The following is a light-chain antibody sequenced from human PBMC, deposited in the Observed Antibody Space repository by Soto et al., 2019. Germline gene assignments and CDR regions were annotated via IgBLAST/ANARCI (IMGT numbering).Light chain of an antibody. CDR3: CSYAGSPTFVI. J-gene: IGLJ2*01. CDR2: EVS. V-gene: IGLV2-23*02. CDR1: SSDVGSYNL. Sequence: QSALTQPASVSGSPGQSITIPCTGASSDVGSYNLVSWYQQHPGKAPKLMIYEVSRRPSGISNRFSGSKSGNTASLTISGLQAEEEADYYYCSYAGSPTFVIFGGGTKLTVL.